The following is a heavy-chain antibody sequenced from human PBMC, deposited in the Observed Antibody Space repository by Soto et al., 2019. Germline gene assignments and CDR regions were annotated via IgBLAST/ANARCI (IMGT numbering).Heavy chain of an antibody. CDR1: GFAFSPYE. Sequence: GGSLRLSCAASGFAFSPYEMSWVRQAPGKGLEWISYISSSGSTIHYADSVKGRFSISRDNAKKSLFLQMNSLRAEDTAVYYCVREAPCSNGVCQFDYWGRGTLVTVSS. J-gene: IGHJ4*02. D-gene: IGHD2-8*01. V-gene: IGHV3-48*03. CDR3: VREAPCSNGVCQFDY. CDR2: ISSSGSTI.